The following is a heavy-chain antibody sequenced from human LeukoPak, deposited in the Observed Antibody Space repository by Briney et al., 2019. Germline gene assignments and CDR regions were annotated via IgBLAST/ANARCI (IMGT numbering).Heavy chain of an antibody. Sequence: GGSLRLSCAASGFTVSSNYMSWVRQAPGRGLEWVSVIYSGGSTYYADSVKGRFTISRDNAKNSLYLQMNSLRAEDTAVYYCARDRKCSSTSCYFDYWGQGTLVTVSS. CDR3: ARDRKCSSTSCYFDY. D-gene: IGHD2-2*01. CDR2: IYSGGST. J-gene: IGHJ4*02. CDR1: GFTVSSNY. V-gene: IGHV3-53*01.